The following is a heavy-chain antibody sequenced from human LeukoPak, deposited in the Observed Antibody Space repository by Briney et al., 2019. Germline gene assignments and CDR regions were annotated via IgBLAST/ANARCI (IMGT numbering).Heavy chain of an antibody. CDR3: AKLPVVDTAMADY. CDR1: GFTFSSYG. D-gene: IGHD5-18*01. CDR2: ISYDGSNK. V-gene: IGHV3-30*18. Sequence: SGGSLRLSCAASGFTFSSYGMHWVRQAPGKGLEWVAVISYDGSNKYYADSVKGRFTISRDNSKNTLYLQKNSLRAEDTAVHYCAKLPVVDTAMADYWGQGTLVTVSS. J-gene: IGHJ4*02.